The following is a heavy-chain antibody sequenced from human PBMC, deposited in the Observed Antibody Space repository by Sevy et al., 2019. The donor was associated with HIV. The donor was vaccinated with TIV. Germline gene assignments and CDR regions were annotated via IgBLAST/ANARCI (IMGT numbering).Heavy chain of an antibody. Sequence: SETLSLTCAVHDGSFSGYYWNWIRQLPGKGLEWIGEINESGITYYNPSLKSRVTISVDTSKKQFSQKLNSLTAADTAVYFCARSPPVVVVPGAPSWFDPWGQGTLVTVSS. V-gene: IGHV4-34*01. D-gene: IGHD2-2*01. CDR3: ARSPPVVVVPGAPSWFDP. J-gene: IGHJ5*02. CDR2: INESGIT. CDR1: DGSFSGYY.